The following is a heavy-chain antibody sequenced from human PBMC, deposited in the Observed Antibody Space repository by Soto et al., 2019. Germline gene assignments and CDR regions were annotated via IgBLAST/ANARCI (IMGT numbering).Heavy chain of an antibody. J-gene: IGHJ4*02. CDR3: GGVLWSTSGARSLDY. Sequence: QVQLVESGGGLVKPGGSLRLSCAASGFTFSDYYMSWIRQAPGKGLEWVSYISSSSSYTNYADSVKGRLTISSDNAKTSLDMQLNSRRAADTAVDYCGGVLWSTSGARSLDYWGQRTLVTVSS. V-gene: IGHV3-11*05. CDR1: GFTFSDYY. CDR2: ISSSSSYT. D-gene: IGHD2-2*01.